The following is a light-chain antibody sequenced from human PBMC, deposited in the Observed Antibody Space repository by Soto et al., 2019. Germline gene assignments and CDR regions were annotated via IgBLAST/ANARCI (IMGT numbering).Light chain of an antibody. CDR1: SSDVGGYNY. CDR2: EVS. Sequence: QSALTQHPSASGSPGQSVTISCTGTSSDVGGYNYVSWYQQHPGKAPKLMIYEVSKRPSGVPDRFSGSKSGNTASLTVSGLQAEDEADYYCSSYAGSNNLPYVVFGGGTKLTVL. V-gene: IGLV2-8*01. CDR3: SSYAGSNNLPYVV. J-gene: IGLJ2*01.